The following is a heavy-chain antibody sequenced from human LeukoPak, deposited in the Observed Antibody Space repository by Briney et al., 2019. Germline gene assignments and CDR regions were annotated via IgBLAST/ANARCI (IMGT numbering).Heavy chain of an antibody. CDR3: AADRIYPLAYGDKPRSYYYGMDV. V-gene: IGHV1-58*02. D-gene: IGHD4-17*01. J-gene: IGHJ6*04. CDR2: IVVGSGNT. CDR1: GGTFSSYT. Sequence: PVASVKVSCKASGGTFSSYTISWVRQGPGQGHEWIGWIVVGSGNTNYAQKFQERVTITRDMSTSTAYMELSSLRSEDTAVYYCAADRIYPLAYGDKPRSYYYGMDVWGKGTTVTVSS.